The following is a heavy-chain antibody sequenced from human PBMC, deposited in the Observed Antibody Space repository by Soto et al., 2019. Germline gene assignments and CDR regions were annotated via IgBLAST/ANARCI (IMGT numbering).Heavy chain of an antibody. J-gene: IGHJ4*02. CDR3: ARGVDIVVVPAAIDLMDY. V-gene: IGHV3-33*01. CDR1: GFTFSSYG. CDR2: IWYDGSNK. Sequence: GGSLRLSCAASGFTFSSYGMHWVRQAPGKGLEWVAVIWYDGSNKYYADSVKGRFTISRDNSKNTLYLQMNSLRAEDTAVYYCARGVDIVVVPAAIDLMDYWGQGTLVTVSS. D-gene: IGHD2-2*01.